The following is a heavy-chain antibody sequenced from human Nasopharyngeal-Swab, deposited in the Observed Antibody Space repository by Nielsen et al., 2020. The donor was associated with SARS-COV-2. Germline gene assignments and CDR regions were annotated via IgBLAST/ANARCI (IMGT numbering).Heavy chain of an antibody. CDR1: GGSISSYY. CDR3: ARDLTYYYDSSGYYRYGMDV. CDR2: IYYSGST. D-gene: IGHD3-22*01. V-gene: IGHV4-59*01. J-gene: IGHJ6*02. Sequence: SETLYLTCTVSGGSISSYYWSWIRQPPGKGLEWIGYIYYSGSTNYNSSLKSRVTISVDTSKNQFSLKLSSVTAADTAVYYCARDLTYYYDSSGYYRYGMDVWGQGTTVTVSS.